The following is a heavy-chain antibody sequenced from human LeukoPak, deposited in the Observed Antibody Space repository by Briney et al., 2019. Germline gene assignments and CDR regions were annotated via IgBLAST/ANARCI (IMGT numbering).Heavy chain of an antibody. J-gene: IGHJ4*02. V-gene: IGHV4-4*07. CDR3: ARDVCTGATCNSGAIFDY. CDR2: IYTSGST. CDR1: GGSIIGNH. Sequence: PSETLSLTCTVSGGSIIGNHRGWIRQPAGKGLEWIGRIYTSGSTYYNPSPTRRATMSVDTSKTHFSLRLSSVTAADTAVYYCARDVCTGATCNSGAIFDYWGQGTLVTVSS. D-gene: IGHD2-15*01.